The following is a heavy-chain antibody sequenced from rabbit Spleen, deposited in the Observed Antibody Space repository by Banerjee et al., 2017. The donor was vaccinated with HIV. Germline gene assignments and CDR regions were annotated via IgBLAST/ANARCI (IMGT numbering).Heavy chain of an antibody. CDR1: GFDFSNYG. CDR3: ARDSTAYTNYDL. J-gene: IGHJ4*01. Sequence: QEQLVESGGGLVQPGGSLKLSCKASGFDFSNYGVSWVRQAPGKGLEWIGYIDPLFGSTYYANWVNGRFTISSHNAQNTLYLQLSSLTATDTAIYFCARDSTAYTNYDLWGPGTLVTVS. V-gene: IGHV1S47*01. CDR2: IDPLFGST. D-gene: IGHD6-1*01.